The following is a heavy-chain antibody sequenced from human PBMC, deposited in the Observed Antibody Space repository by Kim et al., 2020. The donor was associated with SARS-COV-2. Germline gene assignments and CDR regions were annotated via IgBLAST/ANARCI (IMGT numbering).Heavy chain of an antibody. D-gene: IGHD3-22*01. J-gene: IGHJ4*02. Sequence: GGSLRLSCAASGFTFSSYAMSWVRQAPGKGLEWVSAISGSGGRTYYADSVKGRFTISRDNSKNTLYLQMNSLRAEDTAVYYCAKRDYYDSSGYYDYWGQGTLVTVSS. V-gene: IGHV3-23*01. CDR3: AKRDYYDSSGYYDY. CDR1: GFTFSSYA. CDR2: ISGSGGRT.